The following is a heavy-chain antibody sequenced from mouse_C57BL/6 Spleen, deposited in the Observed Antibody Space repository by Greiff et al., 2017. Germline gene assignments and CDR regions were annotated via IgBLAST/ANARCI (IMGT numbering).Heavy chain of an antibody. D-gene: IGHD1-1*01. CDR2: ISYDGSN. CDR3: ARVGGYYGSSYYAMDY. J-gene: IGHJ4*01. CDR1: GYSITSGYY. Sequence: DVKLVESGPGLVKPSQSLSLTCSVTGYSITSGYYWNWIRQFPGNKLEWMGYISYDGSNNYNPSLKNRISITRDTSKNQFFLKLNSVTTEDTATYYCARVGGYYGSSYYAMDYWGQGTSVTVSS. V-gene: IGHV3-6*01.